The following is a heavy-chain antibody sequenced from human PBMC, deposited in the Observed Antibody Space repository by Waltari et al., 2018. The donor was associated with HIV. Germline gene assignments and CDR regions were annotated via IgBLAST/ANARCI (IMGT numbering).Heavy chain of an antibody. D-gene: IGHD1-26*01. J-gene: IGHJ4*01. V-gene: IGHV1-2*04. CDR1: GYTFSEYY. Sequence: QVQLVQSGPEVMKPGASVRVSCKASGYTFSEYYIHWVRRAPGKRPEWGGWNTPNTGRTKYAKKFQGWLHINRDTSINTAYMEVNRLKSDDPGFYFWAGGGGGIDFDFWGQGSLVTVSS. CDR3: AGGGGGIDFDF. CDR2: NTPNTGRT.